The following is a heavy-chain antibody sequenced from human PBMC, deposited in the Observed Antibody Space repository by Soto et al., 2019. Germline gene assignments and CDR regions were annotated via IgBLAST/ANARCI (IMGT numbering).Heavy chain of an antibody. Sequence: GESLKISCEGSGYTFTTYWVAWVRQMPGKGLEWVGSIYPGDSDSRYNPSVQGQVTISADRSISTTYLQWNSLKASDTAMYFCARHKGYCSSTSCYGMDVWGQGTTVTVSS. J-gene: IGHJ6*02. V-gene: IGHV5-51*01. CDR1: GYTFTTYW. D-gene: IGHD2-15*01. CDR3: ARHKGYCSSTSCYGMDV. CDR2: IYPGDSDS.